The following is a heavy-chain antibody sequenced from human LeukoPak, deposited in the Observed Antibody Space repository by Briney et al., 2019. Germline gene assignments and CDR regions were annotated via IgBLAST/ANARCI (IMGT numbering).Heavy chain of an antibody. Sequence: PGGSLRLSCAASGFTFSTYGMSWVRQAPGKGLEWVSYISSSGRTIYDADSVKGRFTISRDNAKNSLYLQMNSLKAEDTAVYYCARYYCSVTSCYGRYFDSWGQGILVTVSS. CDR3: ARYYCSVTSCYGRYFDS. CDR2: ISSSGRTI. V-gene: IGHV3-48*04. CDR1: GFTFSTYG. J-gene: IGHJ4*02. D-gene: IGHD2-2*01.